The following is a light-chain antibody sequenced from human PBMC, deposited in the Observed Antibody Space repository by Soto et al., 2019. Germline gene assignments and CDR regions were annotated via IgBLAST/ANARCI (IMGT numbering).Light chain of an antibody. V-gene: IGLV1-51*01. J-gene: IGLJ2*01. CDR2: ENN. Sequence: QSVLTQPPSVSAAPGQKVTISCSGSSSNIGDNFVSWYQQFPGAAPKLLIYENNKRSSGIPDRFSGSKSGTSATLGITGLLTGDEAQYYCGTWDSSMSAGVFGGGTQLTVL. CDR1: SSNIGDNF. CDR3: GTWDSSMSAGV.